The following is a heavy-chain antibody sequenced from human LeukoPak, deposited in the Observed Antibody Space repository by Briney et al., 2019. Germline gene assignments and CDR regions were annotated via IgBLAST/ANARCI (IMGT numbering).Heavy chain of an antibody. CDR2: INHSGST. Sequence: SETLSLTCAVYGGSFSDYYWSWIRQPLGKGLEWIGEINHSGSTNSNPSLESRVTISIDTSKNQFSLKLSSVTAADTAVYYCRGSGIPGSYAGASYDYWGQGVLVTVSS. CDR1: GGSFSDYY. CDR3: RGSGIPGSYAGASYDY. D-gene: IGHD3-16*01. J-gene: IGHJ4*02. V-gene: IGHV4-34*01.